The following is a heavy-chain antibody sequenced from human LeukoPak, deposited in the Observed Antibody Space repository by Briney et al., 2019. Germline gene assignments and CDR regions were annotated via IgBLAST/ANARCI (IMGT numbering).Heavy chain of an antibody. CDR2: IYTSGST. Sequence: SETLSLTCTVSGGSISSGSYYWSWIRQPAGKGLEWIGRIYTSGSTNYNPSLKSRVTISVDTSKNQFSLKLSSVTAADTAVYYCATLSPDTAMVTYYYMDVWGKGTAVTVSS. CDR3: ATLSPDTAMVTYYYMDV. D-gene: IGHD5-18*01. CDR1: GGSISSGSYY. V-gene: IGHV4-61*02. J-gene: IGHJ6*03.